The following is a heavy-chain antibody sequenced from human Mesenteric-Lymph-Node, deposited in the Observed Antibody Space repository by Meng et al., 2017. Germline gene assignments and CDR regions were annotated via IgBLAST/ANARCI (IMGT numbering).Heavy chain of an antibody. D-gene: IGHD1-26*01. J-gene: IGHJ3*02. V-gene: IGHV1-69*13. Sequence: SVKVSCKASGGTFSSYAISWVRQAPGQGLEWMGGIIPIFGTANYAQKFQGRVTITADESTSTAYMELSSLRSEDTAVYYCATRFTTPSLDAFDIWGQGTMVTVSS. CDR1: GGTFSSYA. CDR2: IIPIFGTA. CDR3: ATRFTTPSLDAFDI.